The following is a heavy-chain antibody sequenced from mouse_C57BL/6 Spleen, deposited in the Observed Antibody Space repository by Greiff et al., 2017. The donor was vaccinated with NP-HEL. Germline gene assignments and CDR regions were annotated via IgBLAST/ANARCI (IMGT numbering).Heavy chain of an antibody. Sequence: VQLQQPGAELVRPGTSVKLSCKASGYTFTSYWMHWVKQRPGQGLEWIGVIDPSDSYTNYNQKFKGKATLTVDTSSSTAYMQLSSLTSEDSAVYYCARDGTIFDYWGQGTTLTVSS. J-gene: IGHJ2*01. V-gene: IGHV1-59*01. CDR2: IDPSDSYT. CDR1: GYTFTSYW. D-gene: IGHD4-1*01. CDR3: ARDGTIFDY.